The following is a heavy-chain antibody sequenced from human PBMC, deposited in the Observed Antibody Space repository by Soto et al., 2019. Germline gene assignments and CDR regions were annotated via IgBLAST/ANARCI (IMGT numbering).Heavy chain of an antibody. CDR2: VFCDGGE. J-gene: IGHJ4*02. V-gene: IGHV2-5*02. CDR3: TQVYGSGSWGWYFHS. D-gene: IGHD1-26*01. Sequence: QITLRESGPSLVKPTETLTLTCTFSGFSLTTTGVGVGWIRQPPGKALEWLAVVFCDGGERYSPSLKSRVTITKDTSNHQVVLTMTNMDPADTATYYCTQVYGSGSWGWYFHSWGQGTLVTVSS. CDR1: GFSLTTTGVG.